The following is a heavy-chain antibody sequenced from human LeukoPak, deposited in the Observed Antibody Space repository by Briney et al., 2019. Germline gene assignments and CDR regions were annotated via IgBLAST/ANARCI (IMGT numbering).Heavy chain of an antibody. V-gene: IGHV3-48*01. CDR3: ARMDSTGGNLKIDY. J-gene: IGHJ4*02. D-gene: IGHD1-14*01. Sequence: GGSLRLSCAASGFTFISYSMNWVRQAPGKGLEWVSYISSSSSTIYYADSVKGRFTISRDNAKNSLYLQMNSLRAEDTAVYYCARMDSTGGNLKIDYWGQGTLVTVSS. CDR1: GFTFISYS. CDR2: ISSSSSTI.